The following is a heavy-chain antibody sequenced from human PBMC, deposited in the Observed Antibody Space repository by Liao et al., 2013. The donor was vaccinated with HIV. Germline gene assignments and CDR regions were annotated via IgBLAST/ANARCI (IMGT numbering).Heavy chain of an antibody. Sequence: QVQLQESGPGLVKPSETLSLTCTVSGGSISSSSYYWGWIRQPPGKGLEWIGSIYYSGSTYYNPSLKSRVTISVDTSKNQFSLKLSSVTAADTAVYYCARPHYGRDERFFQQWGQGTLVTVSS. CDR3: ARPHYGRDERFFQQ. V-gene: IGHV4-39*07. D-gene: IGHD4-17*01. CDR1: GGSISSSSYY. CDR2: IYYSGST. J-gene: IGHJ1*01.